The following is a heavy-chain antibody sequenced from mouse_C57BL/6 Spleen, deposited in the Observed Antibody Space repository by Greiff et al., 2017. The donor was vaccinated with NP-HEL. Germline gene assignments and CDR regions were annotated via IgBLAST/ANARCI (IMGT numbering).Heavy chain of an antibody. J-gene: IGHJ4*01. D-gene: IGHD1-1*01. CDR1: GFTFSSYA. V-gene: IGHV5-4*01. CDR2: ISDGGSYT. Sequence: DVQLVESGGGLVKPGGSLKLSCAASGFTFSSYAMSWVRQTPEKRLEWVATISDGGSYTYYPDNVKGRFTISRDNAKNNLYLQMSHLKSEDTAMYYCARDTVVDYYAMDYWGQGTSVTVSS. CDR3: ARDTVVDYYAMDY.